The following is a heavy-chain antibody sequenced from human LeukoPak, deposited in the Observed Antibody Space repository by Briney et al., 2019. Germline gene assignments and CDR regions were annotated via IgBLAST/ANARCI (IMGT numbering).Heavy chain of an antibody. CDR3: AREMPILDV. Sequence: KSSQTLSLTCTVSGASISSGGNSWSWIRQHPDKGLEWIGYIYYSGSTYYNPSLMGRVTMSIDTSKNQFSLRLTSVTAADTAVYYCAREMPILDVWGKGTAVTVSS. V-gene: IGHV4-31*03. CDR1: GASISSGGNS. J-gene: IGHJ6*04. CDR2: IYYSGST. D-gene: IGHD2-2*01.